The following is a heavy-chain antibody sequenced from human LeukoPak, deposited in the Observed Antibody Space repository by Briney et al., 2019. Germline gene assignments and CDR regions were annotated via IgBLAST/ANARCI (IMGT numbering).Heavy chain of an antibody. CDR2: INSDGSST. Sequence: RSGGSLRLSCAASGFSFSSYWMHWVRHAPGKGLVWVSRINSDGSSTSYADSVKGRFTISRDNSKNTLYLQMNSLRAEDTAVYYCGKGGGLPDYWGQGTLVTVSS. J-gene: IGHJ4*02. CDR1: GFSFSSYW. V-gene: IGHV3-74*01. D-gene: IGHD3-16*01. CDR3: GKGGGLPDY.